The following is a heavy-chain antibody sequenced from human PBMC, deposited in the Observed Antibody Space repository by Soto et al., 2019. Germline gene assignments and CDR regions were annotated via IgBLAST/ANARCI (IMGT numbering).Heavy chain of an antibody. J-gene: IGHJ4*02. D-gene: IGHD3-22*01. V-gene: IGHV3-30*19. CDR3: ARGTYYYDTLRAGVVDY. CDR2: ISYDGSSK. Sequence: QVQLVESGGGVVQPGRSLRLSCAASGFTFSSYGMHWVRQAPGKGLEWVAVISYDGSSKYYADSVKGRFTISRDNSKNTLCLQMNSLRPEDTAVYYCARGTYYYDTLRAGVVDYWGQGTLVTVSS. CDR1: GFTFSSYG.